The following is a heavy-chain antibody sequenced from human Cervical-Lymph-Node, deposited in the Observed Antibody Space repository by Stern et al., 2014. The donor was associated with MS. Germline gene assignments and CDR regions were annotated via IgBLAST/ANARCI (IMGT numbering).Heavy chain of an antibody. CDR1: GYLFDDYW. J-gene: IGHJ4*02. CDR2: IFPRDSNT. V-gene: IGHV5-51*03. CDR3: ARSPATPSGYDRFDY. Sequence: EVQLVESGAEVKKPGESLKISCEASGYLFDDYWIGWVRQMSGRGLELVAIIFPRDSNTRYSPSVQGQVTISADKSISTAHLQGSSLKASDPPMYYWARSPATPSGYDRFDYWGQGALVTVSS. D-gene: IGHD5-12*01.